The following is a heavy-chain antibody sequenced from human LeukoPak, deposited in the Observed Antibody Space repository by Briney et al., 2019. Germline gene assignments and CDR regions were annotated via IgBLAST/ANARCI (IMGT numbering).Heavy chain of an antibody. J-gene: IGHJ6*02. Sequence: PGRSLRLSCAASGFTFNSYAMHWVRQAPGKGLEWVALISYDGSNKYYADSVKGRFTISRDNSKNTLYLQMNSLGAEDTAVYYCAKDRVAAAGTGGYYYYGMDVWGQGTTVTASS. D-gene: IGHD6-13*01. CDR3: AKDRVAAAGTGGYYYYGMDV. CDR2: ISYDGSNK. V-gene: IGHV3-30-3*01. CDR1: GFTFNSYA.